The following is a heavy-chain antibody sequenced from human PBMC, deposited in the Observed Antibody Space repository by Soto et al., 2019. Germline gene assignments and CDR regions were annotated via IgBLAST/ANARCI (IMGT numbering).Heavy chain of an antibody. J-gene: IGHJ3*02. D-gene: IGHD3-22*01. Sequence: SETLSLTFSVSGCSITIYYWSWIRQPPGKGLEWIAYIYYSGSTSYNPSLKSRVSISLDTSKNQFSLKLSSVTAADTAVYYCARTYDGSGPNSGGYGFDIWGQGTMVT. CDR3: ARTYDGSGPNSGGYGFDI. CDR1: GCSITIYY. CDR2: IYYSGST. V-gene: IGHV4-59*01.